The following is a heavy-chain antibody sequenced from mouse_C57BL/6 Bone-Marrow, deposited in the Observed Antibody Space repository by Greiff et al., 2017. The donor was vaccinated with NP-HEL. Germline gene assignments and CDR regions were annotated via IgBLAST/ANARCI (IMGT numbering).Heavy chain of an antibody. J-gene: IGHJ2*01. CDR3: ARFTTVVALDY. CDR1: GYTFTSYW. CDR2: IYPSDSET. D-gene: IGHD1-1*01. V-gene: IGHV1-61*01. Sequence: VQLQQPGAELVRPGSSVKLSCKASGYTFTSYWMDWVKQRPGQGLEWIGNIYPSDSETHYNQKFKDKATLTVDKSSSTAYMQLSGLTSEDSAVYYCARFTTVVALDYWGQGTTLTVSS.